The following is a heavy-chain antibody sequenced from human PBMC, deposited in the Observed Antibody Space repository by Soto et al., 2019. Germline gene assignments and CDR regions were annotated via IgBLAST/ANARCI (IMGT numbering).Heavy chain of an antibody. Sequence: PGGSLRLSCAASGSKFRSFAMHWVRQAPGQGLEWVAVISFDGNNQYYADFVKGRFTISRDNSKTTLYLQMDSLRAEDTALYFCAKDQDTSGYYSVGDWGRGTLVTVSS. CDR3: AKDQDTSGYYSVGD. D-gene: IGHD3-22*01. CDR2: ISFDGNNQ. J-gene: IGHJ4*02. CDR1: GSKFRSFA. V-gene: IGHV3-30-3*01.